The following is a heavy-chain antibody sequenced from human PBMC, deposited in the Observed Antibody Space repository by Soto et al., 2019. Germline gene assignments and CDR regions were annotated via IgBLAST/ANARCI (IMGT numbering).Heavy chain of an antibody. CDR3: ARVWFGESSWFDP. V-gene: IGHV4-34*01. CDR2: IYDSGST. CDR1: GGSFSGYY. Sequence: SETLSLTCAAYGGSFSGYYWSWIRQPPGKGLEWIGEIYDSGSTNYNPSLKSRVTTSLDRSKNQFSLNLSSVTAADTAVYYCARVWFGESSWFDPWGQGTLVTVSS. D-gene: IGHD3-10*01. J-gene: IGHJ5*02.